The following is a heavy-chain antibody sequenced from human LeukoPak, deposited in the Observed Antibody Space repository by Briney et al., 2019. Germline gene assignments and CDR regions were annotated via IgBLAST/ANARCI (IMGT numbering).Heavy chain of an antibody. D-gene: IGHD6-19*01. CDR3: ARSLVGSGWYWGYYYYGMDV. Sequence: GASVKVSCKASGYTFTSYDINWVRQATGQGLEWMGWMNPNSGNTGYAQKFQGRVTMTRNTSISTAYMELSSLRSEDTAVYYCARSLVGSGWYWGYYYYGMDVWGQGTTVTVSS. J-gene: IGHJ6*02. CDR2: MNPNSGNT. CDR1: GYTFTSYD. V-gene: IGHV1-8*01.